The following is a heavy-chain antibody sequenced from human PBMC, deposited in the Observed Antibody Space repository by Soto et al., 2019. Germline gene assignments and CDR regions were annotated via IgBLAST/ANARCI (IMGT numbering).Heavy chain of an antibody. V-gene: IGHV3-7*01. CDR2: IKQDGTEK. D-gene: IGHD6-19*01. J-gene: IGHJ4*02. CDR3: ARDSSSGWYTDY. Sequence: EVQLVESGGGLVQPGGSLRLSCAGSGFTFSSHWMNWVRQVPGKGLEWVANIKQDGTEKRYVDSVKGRFTISRDNAKNSLFLQMNSLRAEDTAVYYCARDSSSGWYTDYWGQGTLVTVSS. CDR1: GFTFSSHW.